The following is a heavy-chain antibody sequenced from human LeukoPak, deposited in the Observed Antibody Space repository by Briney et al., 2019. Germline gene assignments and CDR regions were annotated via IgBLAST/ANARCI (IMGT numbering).Heavy chain of an antibody. V-gene: IGHV3-21*01. CDR3: ARDLAATYYYDSSGYSQPGY. J-gene: IGHJ4*02. CDR2: ISSSSSYK. CDR1: GFTFSSYS. Sequence: GGSLRPSCAASGFTFSSYSMNWVRQAPGKGLEWVSSISSSSSYKYYADSVKGRFTISRDNAKNSLYLQMNSLRAEDTAVYYCARDLAATYYYDSSGYSQPGYWGQGTLVTVSS. D-gene: IGHD3-22*01.